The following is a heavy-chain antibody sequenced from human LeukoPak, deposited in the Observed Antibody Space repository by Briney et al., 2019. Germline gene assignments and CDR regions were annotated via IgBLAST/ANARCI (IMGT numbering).Heavy chain of an antibody. Sequence: GGSLRLSCAASGFTVSTKYMTWFRQAPGKGLEWVSVIYSGGSTYYADPVRGRFTISRDNSKNTLYLQMNSLRAEDTAVYYCTRVLVVDSSGYYGYYFDYWGQGTLVTVSS. CDR3: TRVLVVDSSGYYGYYFDY. CDR2: IYSGGST. V-gene: IGHV3-53*01. CDR1: GFTVSTKY. D-gene: IGHD3-22*01. J-gene: IGHJ4*02.